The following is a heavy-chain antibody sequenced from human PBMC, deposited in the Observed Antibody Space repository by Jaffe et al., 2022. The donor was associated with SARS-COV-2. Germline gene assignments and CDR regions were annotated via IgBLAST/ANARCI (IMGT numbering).Heavy chain of an antibody. CDR1: GFTFRSYA. CDR3: AKGGGGSYYSTLQY. Sequence: EVQLLESGGGLEQPGGSLRLSCEASGFTFRSYAMSWVRQAPGKGLEWVSGISYSGNSTYYADSVKGRFTISRDNSKNTLYLQMNSLRAEDTAVYYCAKGGGGSYYSTLQYWGQGTLVTVSS. J-gene: IGHJ4*02. CDR2: ISYSGNST. V-gene: IGHV3-23*01. D-gene: IGHD2-15*01.